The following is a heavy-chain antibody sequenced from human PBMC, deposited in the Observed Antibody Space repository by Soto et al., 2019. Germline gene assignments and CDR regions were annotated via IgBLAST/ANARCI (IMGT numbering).Heavy chain of an antibody. J-gene: IGHJ6*02. Sequence: QPGGSLRLSCAASGFTFSSYAMHWVRQAPGKGLEWVAVISYDGSNKYYADSVKGRFTISRDNSKNTLYLQMNSLRAEDTAVYYCARDLTLDCSGGSCYSHYYGMDVWGQGTTVTVS. CDR2: ISYDGSNK. CDR3: ARDLTLDCSGGSCYSHYYGMDV. V-gene: IGHV3-30-3*01. CDR1: GFTFSSYA. D-gene: IGHD2-15*01.